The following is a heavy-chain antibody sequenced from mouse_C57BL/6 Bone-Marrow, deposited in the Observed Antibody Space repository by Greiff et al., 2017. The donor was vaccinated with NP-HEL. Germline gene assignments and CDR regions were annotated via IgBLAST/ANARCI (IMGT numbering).Heavy chain of an antibody. V-gene: IGHV7-1*01. D-gene: IGHD1-1*01. Sequence: EVMLVESGGGLVQSGRSLRLSCATSGFTFSDFYMEWVRQAPGKGLEWIAASRNKANDYTTEYSASVKCRVIVSRDPSQSILYLHMNALRAEDTAVCYCARDAGYGRRRNYFDYWGQGTTLTVSS. CDR1: GFTFSDFY. CDR2: SRNKANDYTT. CDR3: ARDAGYGRRRNYFDY. J-gene: IGHJ2*01.